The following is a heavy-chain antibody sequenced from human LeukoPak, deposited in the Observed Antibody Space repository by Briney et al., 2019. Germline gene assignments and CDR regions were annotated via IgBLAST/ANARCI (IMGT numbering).Heavy chain of an antibody. CDR1: GFTFSSYW. V-gene: IGHV3-7*03. D-gene: IGHD6-13*01. J-gene: IGHJ4*02. CDR2: IRHDGSTK. Sequence: GGSLRLSCAASGFTFSSYWMTWVRQTPGKGLEWVANIRHDGSTKYYVDSVKGRFTISRDNAMNSLYLQMDSLRVEDTAIYYCARSVPYGTTWYGRSDCWGQGTQVTVSS. CDR3: ARSVPYGTTWYGRSDC.